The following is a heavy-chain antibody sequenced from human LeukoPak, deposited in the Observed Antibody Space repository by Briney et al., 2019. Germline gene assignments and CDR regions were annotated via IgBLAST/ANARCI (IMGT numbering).Heavy chain of an antibody. CDR1: GYSFTMYG. V-gene: IGHV1-18*01. D-gene: IGHD3-10*01. CDR3: ARDHWSHYYGSGGENYFDP. Sequence: GASVTVSFTASGYSFTMYGISWGRQAPGQGMEWMGWISVFNAYTNYAQKLQGRVTMTTDTSTSTAYMDVRGLRSDDTAVYYCARDHWSHYYGSGGENYFDPWGQGTLVTVSS. CDR2: ISVFNAYT. J-gene: IGHJ5*02.